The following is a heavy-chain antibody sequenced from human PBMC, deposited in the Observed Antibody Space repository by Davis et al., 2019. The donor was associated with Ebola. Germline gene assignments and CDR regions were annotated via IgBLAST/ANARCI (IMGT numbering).Heavy chain of an antibody. Sequence: GGSLRLSCAASGFIFSSYGMTWVRQAPGKGLQWVSGISGSGGGTDYADSVKGRFTISRDNSKNTLYLQMNSLRAADTAVYYCARSPARVIYGDGPDYWGQGTLVTVSS. CDR1: GFIFSSYG. J-gene: IGHJ4*02. D-gene: IGHD4-17*01. CDR3: ARSPARVIYGDGPDY. CDR2: ISGSGGGT. V-gene: IGHV3-23*01.